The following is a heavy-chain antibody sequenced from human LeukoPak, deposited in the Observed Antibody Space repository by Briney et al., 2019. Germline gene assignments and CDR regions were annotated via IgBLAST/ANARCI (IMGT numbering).Heavy chain of an antibody. D-gene: IGHD2-2*01. V-gene: IGHV4-59*03. CDR2: LYDSVRT. CDR3: SSTSPQP. CDR1: GGSISSHY. J-gene: IGHJ5*02. Sequence: PSENLSLTCTVSGGSISSHYWSWIRQPPGKGLEWIAYLYDSVRTKDNPSLKGRVTLSADTSKNQYSLRLSSVTAADTAVYYCSSTSPQPWGQGTLVTVSS.